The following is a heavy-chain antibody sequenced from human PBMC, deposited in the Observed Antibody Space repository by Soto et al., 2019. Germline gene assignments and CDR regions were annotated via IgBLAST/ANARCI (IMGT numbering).Heavy chain of an antibody. J-gene: IGHJ6*02. CDR2: INPSGGST. CDR1: GYTFTSYY. V-gene: IGHV1-46*01. Sequence: ASVKVSCKASGYTFTSYYMHWVRQAPGQGLEWMGIINPSGGSTSYAQKFQGRVTMTRDTSTSTVYMELSSLRSEDTAVYYCARDRAYYDSSGYYPEYYNGMDVWGQGTTVTVSS. CDR3: ARDRAYYDSSGYYPEYYNGMDV. D-gene: IGHD3-22*01.